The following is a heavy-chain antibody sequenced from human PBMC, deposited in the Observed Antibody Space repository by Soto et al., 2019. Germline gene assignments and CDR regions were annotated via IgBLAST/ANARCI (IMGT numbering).Heavy chain of an antibody. J-gene: IGHJ5*02. V-gene: IGHV1-8*01. CDR3: ARMATFGSLNWFDP. Sequence: ASVKVSCKASGYSFTNNDVSWVRQATGQGLEWMGWMNPGSGDTGYAQKFQGRVTMTRDISIATAYMELSSLRSDDTAIYYCARMATFGSLNWFDPWGQGTLVTVPQ. CDR2: MNPGSGDT. CDR1: GYSFTNND. D-gene: IGHD3-16*01.